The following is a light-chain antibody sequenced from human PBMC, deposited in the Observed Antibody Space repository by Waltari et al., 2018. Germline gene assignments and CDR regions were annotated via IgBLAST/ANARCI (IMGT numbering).Light chain of an antibody. Sequence: QSSLTRPASVSASAGQSITLACTGTSSYVGGYNFISWHQPHPGKLPHLIIYYVTNRPSGVSNRLAGSKSGNTDSLPISGGHAEDEADYYCSSYPPSSTYVVRTGTKVTVL. V-gene: IGLV2-14*03. CDR1: SSYVGGYNF. CDR3: SSYPPSSTYV. J-gene: IGLJ1*01. CDR2: YVT.